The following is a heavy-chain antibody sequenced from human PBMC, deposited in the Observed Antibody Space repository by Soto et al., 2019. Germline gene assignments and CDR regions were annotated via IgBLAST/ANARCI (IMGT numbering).Heavy chain of an antibody. CDR2: ISYDGSNK. CDR3: AKDGGEEQYSSCWTSFDY. CDR1: GFTFSSYG. Sequence: GGSLRLSCAASGFTFSSYGMHWVRQAPGKGLEWVAVISYDGSNKYYADAVKGRFTISRDNSKNTLYLQMNSLRAEDTAVYYCAKDGGEEQYSSCWTSFDYWGQGTLVTVSS. D-gene: IGHD6-19*01. J-gene: IGHJ4*02. V-gene: IGHV3-30*18.